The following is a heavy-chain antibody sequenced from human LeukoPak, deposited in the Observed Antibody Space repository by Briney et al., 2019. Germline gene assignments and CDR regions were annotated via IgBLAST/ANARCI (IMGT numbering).Heavy chain of an antibody. CDR2: ISWNSGSI. Sequence: GGSLRLSCAASGFTFDDYAMHWVRQAPGKGLEWVSGISWNSGSIGYADSVRGRFTISRDNAKNSLYLQMNSLRAEDTALYYCAKDIGSGSYYYFDYWGQGTLVTVSS. V-gene: IGHV3-9*01. CDR3: AKDIGSGSYYYFDY. CDR1: GFTFDDYA. J-gene: IGHJ4*02. D-gene: IGHD3-10*01.